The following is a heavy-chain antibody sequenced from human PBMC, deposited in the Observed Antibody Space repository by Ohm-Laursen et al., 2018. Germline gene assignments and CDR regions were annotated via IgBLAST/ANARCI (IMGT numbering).Heavy chain of an antibody. D-gene: IGHD2-21*02. CDR2: ISGSGGST. CDR3: AKGGVAYCGGDCYTYEYFQH. V-gene: IGHV3-23*01. J-gene: IGHJ1*01. CDR1: GFTFSSYA. Sequence: SLRLSCAASGFTFSSYAMSWVRQAPGKGLEWVSAISGSGGSTYYADSVKGRFTISRDNSKNTLYLQMNSLRAEDTAVYYCAKGGVAYCGGDCYTYEYFQHWGQGTLVTVSS.